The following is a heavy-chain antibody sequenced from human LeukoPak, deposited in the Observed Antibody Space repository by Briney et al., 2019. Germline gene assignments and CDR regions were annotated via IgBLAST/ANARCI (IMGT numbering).Heavy chain of an antibody. CDR1: GGSISSSSYY. CDR3: ARVWSSTSCFPDY. J-gene: IGHJ4*02. Sequence: SETLSLTCTVSGGSISSSSYYWGWIRRPPGKGLEWIGCIYYSGRNYNHPSLKSRVTISVDTSKTQCSLKLSSVTAADTAVYYGARVWSSTSCFPDYGGQGTPVTVSS. V-gene: IGHV4-39*01. D-gene: IGHD2-2*01. CDR2: IYYSGRN.